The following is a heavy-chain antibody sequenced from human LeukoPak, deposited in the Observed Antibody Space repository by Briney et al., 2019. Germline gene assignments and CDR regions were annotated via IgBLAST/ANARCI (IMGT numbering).Heavy chain of an antibody. CDR3: ARGQKYRSGYTVTELGSGYFDY. V-gene: IGHV4-59*02. CDR1: GASVSSYY. CDR2: THYSGNT. Sequence: SETLSLTCTVSGASVSSYYWNWIRQPPGKGLEWIGYTHYSGNTNYSPFLKSRVTISVDTSKNQFSLRLSSVTAADTAVYYCARGQKYRSGYTVTELGSGYFDYWGQGPLVTVSS. D-gene: IGHD5-18*01. J-gene: IGHJ4*02.